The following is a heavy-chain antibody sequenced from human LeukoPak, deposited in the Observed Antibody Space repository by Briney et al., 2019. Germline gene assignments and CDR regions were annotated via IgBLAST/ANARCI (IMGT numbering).Heavy chain of an antibody. D-gene: IGHD3-9*01. CDR1: AFTFSDYF. V-gene: IGHV3-11*04. CDR2: TSDTGDTV. J-gene: IGHJ5*01. Sequence: GGSLRLSCAASAFTFSDYFMAWLRHAPGKGPEGLSYTSDTGDTVYYADSVKGRFTISRDNARNSLYLQMNSLRDEDTAVYYCARGTGTYYNILTGYSNWFDSWGQGTLVTVSS. CDR3: ARGTGTYYNILTGYSNWFDS.